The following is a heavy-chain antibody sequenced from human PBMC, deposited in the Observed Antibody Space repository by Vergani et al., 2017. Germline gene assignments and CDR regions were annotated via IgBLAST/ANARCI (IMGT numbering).Heavy chain of an antibody. V-gene: IGHV4-30-4*08. Sequence: QLQESGPGLVKPSQTLSLTCTVSGGPISSGDYYWSWIRPPPGKGLEWIGYIYYSGSTYYNPSLKSRVTISVDTSKNQFSLKLSSVTAADTAVYYCARSVGYSSSWCDYWGQGTLVTVSS. CDR1: GGPISSGDYY. CDR3: ARSVGYSSSWCDY. D-gene: IGHD6-13*01. CDR2: IYYSGST. J-gene: IGHJ4*02.